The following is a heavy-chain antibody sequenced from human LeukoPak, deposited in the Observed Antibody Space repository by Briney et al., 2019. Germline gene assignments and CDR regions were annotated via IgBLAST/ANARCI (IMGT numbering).Heavy chain of an antibody. CDR1: GFTFDDYA. CDR2: ISWNRGSI. D-gene: IGHD4-17*01. J-gene: IGHJ4*02. V-gene: IGHV3-9*01. Sequence: PGVSLRLFCAASGFTFDDYAMHWVRQAPAKGREEGSGISWNRGSIGYADSVKGRFTISRDNAKNSLYLPMNSLRAEDTALYYCAKAASDYGDSYYFDYWGQGTLVTVSS. CDR3: AKAASDYGDSYYFDY.